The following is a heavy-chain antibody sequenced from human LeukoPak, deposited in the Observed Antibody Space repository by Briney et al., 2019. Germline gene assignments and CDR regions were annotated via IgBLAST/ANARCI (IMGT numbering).Heavy chain of an antibody. CDR2: INTNTGNP. J-gene: IGHJ6*02. CDR3: ARGFPFNTYSLPRMDV. D-gene: IGHD1-26*01. CDR1: GYTFTSYA. Sequence: ASVKVSCKASGYTFTSYAMNWVRQAPGQGLEWMGWINTNTGNPTYAQGFTGRFVFSLDTSVSTAYLQISSLKAEDTAVYYCARGFPFNTYSLPRMDVWGQGTTVTVSS. V-gene: IGHV7-4-1*02.